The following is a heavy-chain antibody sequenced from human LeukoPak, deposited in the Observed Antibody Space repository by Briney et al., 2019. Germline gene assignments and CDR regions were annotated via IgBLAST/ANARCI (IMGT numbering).Heavy chain of an antibody. Sequence: GGSLSPSRAASGFTFSDYAMTWVRQAPGKGLEWVSVIGFNGVTTSYATSVRDRFVISRDNSKSTLNLQMNSLRPEDSAIYYCAKGTARLLRPVFDSWGQGMLVPVSS. CDR2: IGFNGVTT. V-gene: IGHV3-23*01. J-gene: IGHJ4*02. CDR3: AKGTARLLRPVFDS. CDR1: GFTFSDYA. D-gene: IGHD3-22*01.